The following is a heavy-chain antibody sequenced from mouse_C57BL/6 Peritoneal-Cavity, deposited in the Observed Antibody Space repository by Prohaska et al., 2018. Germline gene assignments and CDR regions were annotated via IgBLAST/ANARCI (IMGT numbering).Heavy chain of an antibody. J-gene: IGHJ1*03. Sequence: QVQLQQSGPELVKPGASVKISCKASGYAFSSSWMNWVKQRPGKGLKWIGRIYPGDGDTNYNGKFKGNATRTADKSSSTAYMQLSSLTSEDSAVYFCAYDGYYWYFDVWGTETTVTVSS. CDR1: GYAFSSSW. CDR2: IYPGDGDT. D-gene: IGHD2-3*01. V-gene: IGHV1-82*01. CDR3: AYDGYYWYFDV.